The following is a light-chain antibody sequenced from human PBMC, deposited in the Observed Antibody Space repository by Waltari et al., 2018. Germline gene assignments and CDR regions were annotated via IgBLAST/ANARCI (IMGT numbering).Light chain of an antibody. CDR1: QSVSSY. Sequence: EIVLTQSPATLSLSPGERATLSCRASQSVSSYLAWYQQKPGQAPRLLIYDASNRATGIPARFSGSGSGTDFTLTISSLEPEDFAVYYCQQRSNWPSYLFGGGTKVEIK. V-gene: IGKV3-11*01. J-gene: IGKJ4*01. CDR3: QQRSNWPSYL. CDR2: DAS.